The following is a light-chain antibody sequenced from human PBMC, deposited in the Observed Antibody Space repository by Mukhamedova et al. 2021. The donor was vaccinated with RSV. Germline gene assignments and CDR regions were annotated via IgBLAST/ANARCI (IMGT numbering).Light chain of an antibody. Sequence: WYQRRVHGKAPNLLIYDASNLQTGVPLRFSGSGSGTDFTFTISSLQPEDTATYYCLQYDNLPPTSAGGPKVEIK. CDR3: LQYDNLPPT. J-gene: IGKJ4*01. CDR2: DAS. V-gene: IGKV1-33*01.